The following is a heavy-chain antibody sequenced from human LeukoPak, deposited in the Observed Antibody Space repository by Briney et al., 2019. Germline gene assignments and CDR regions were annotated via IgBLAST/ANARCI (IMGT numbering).Heavy chain of an antibody. V-gene: IGHV3-23*01. CDR1: GSTLSGLG. D-gene: IGHD2-15*01. CDR2: SGDSDGST. Sequence: GGSLRLPCPASGSTLSGLGLSWVRQAQGKGRDWISSSGDSDGSTYYADSLKGRFTISRDNSKNTLYLQMNNLRAEDTAVYYCAKGGCRGTCNPLAYWGQGALVTVSP. J-gene: IGHJ4*02. CDR3: AKGGCRGTCNPLAY.